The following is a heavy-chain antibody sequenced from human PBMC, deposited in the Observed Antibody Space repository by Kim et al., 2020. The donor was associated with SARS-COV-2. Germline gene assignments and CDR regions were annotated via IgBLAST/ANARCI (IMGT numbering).Heavy chain of an antibody. J-gene: IGHJ4*02. Sequence: GGSLRLSCAASGFTFSTYGIHWVRQAPGKGLEWVAVISYDGSNYYYADSVKGRFTISRDNSKNTVYLQMNSLSAEDTAVYYCAKDRLGAVGGRFILSAFAYWGQGTLATSPQ. CDR2: ISYDGSNY. D-gene: IGHD1-26*01. V-gene: IGHV3-30*18. CDR3: AKDRLGAVGGRFILSAFAY. CDR1: GFTFSTYG.